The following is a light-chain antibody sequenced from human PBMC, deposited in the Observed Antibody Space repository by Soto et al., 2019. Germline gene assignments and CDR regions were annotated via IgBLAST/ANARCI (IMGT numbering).Light chain of an antibody. CDR1: SSDVGGYNY. CDR2: DVT. CDR3: NSYTSSSTPVV. V-gene: IGLV2-14*01. Sequence: QSALTQPASVSGSPGQAITISGTGTSSDVGGYNYVSWYQQHLGKAPKLMIYDVTNRPSGVSNRFSGSKSGNTASLTISGLQAEDEADYYCNSYTSSSTPVVFGGGTKLTV. J-gene: IGLJ2*01.